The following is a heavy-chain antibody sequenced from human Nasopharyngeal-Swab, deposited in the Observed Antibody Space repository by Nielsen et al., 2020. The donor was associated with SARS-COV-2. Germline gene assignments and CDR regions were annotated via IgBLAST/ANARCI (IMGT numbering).Heavy chain of an antibody. D-gene: IGHD3-10*01. CDR3: ARETYYYGSGSYRAFDY. V-gene: IGHV4-31*03. Sequence: SETLSLTCTVSGGSIRSGGYYWSWIRQHPGKGLEWIGYIYYSGSTYYNPSLKSRVTISVDTSKSQFSLKLSSVTAADTAVYYCARETYYYGSGSYRAFDYWGQGTLVTVSS. CDR2: IYYSGST. J-gene: IGHJ4*02. CDR1: GGSIRSGGYY.